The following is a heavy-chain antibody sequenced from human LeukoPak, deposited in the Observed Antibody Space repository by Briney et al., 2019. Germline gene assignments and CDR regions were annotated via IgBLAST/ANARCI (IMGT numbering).Heavy chain of an antibody. CDR2: ISSSSSYI. D-gene: IGHD6-13*01. Sequence: GGSLRLSCAASGVTFSSYSMNWVRQAPGKGLEWVSSISSSSSYIYYADSVKGRFTISRDNTKNSLYLQMNSLRAEDTAVYYCARGSSSWYMDYGDYWGQGTLVTVSS. CDR1: GVTFSSYS. J-gene: IGHJ4*02. V-gene: IGHV3-21*01. CDR3: ARGSSSWYMDYGDY.